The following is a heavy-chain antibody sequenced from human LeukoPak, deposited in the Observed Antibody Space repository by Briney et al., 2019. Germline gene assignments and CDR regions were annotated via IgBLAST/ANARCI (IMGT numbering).Heavy chain of an antibody. CDR2: ISAYNGNT. J-gene: IGHJ4*02. CDR3: ARVVVTSPLGGATVTTEYYFDY. V-gene: IGHV1-18*01. D-gene: IGHD4-17*01. Sequence: GESLKISCKGSGYTFTSYGISWVRQAPGQGLEWMGWISAYNGNTNYAQKLQGRVTMTTDTSTSTAYMELRSLRSDDTAVYYCARVVVTSPLGGATVTTEYYFDYWGQGTLVTVSS. CDR1: GYTFTSYG.